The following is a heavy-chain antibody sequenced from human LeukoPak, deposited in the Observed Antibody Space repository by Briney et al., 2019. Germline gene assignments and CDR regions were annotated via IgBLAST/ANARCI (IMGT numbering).Heavy chain of an antibody. CDR3: VRDHCPDGVCA. CDR2: IETGGNI. J-gene: IGHJ5*02. Sequence: GGSLRLSCAASGFTVSSSYMSWVRQTPGKGLEWVSVIETGGNIHYADSVKSRFTISRDNSKNTLYLQMNSLRVEDTAIYYCVRDHCPDGVCAWGQGTLVTVSS. D-gene: IGHD2-8*01. CDR1: GFTVSSSY. V-gene: IGHV3-53*01.